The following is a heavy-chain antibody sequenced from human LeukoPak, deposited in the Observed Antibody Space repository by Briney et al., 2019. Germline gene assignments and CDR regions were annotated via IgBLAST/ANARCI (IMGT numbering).Heavy chain of an antibody. V-gene: IGHV4-59*12. CDR1: GGSMSSNY. J-gene: IGHJ5*02. CDR2: IYYSGST. Sequence: SETLSLTCTVSGGSMSSNYWSWIRRPPGKGLEWIGYIYYSGSTNYNPSLKSRVTISVDTSKNQFSLKLSSVTAADTAVYYCARGQDSSSWYSDWFDPWGQGTLVTVSS. CDR3: ARGQDSSSWYSDWFDP. D-gene: IGHD6-13*01.